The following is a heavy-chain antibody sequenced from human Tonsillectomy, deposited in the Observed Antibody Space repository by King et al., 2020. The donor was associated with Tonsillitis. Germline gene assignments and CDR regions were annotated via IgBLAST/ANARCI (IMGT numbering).Heavy chain of an antibody. CDR3: AKAKEGQGVVHFSYSYAMDA. CDR1: GFTFNSFA. D-gene: IGHD6-19*01. Sequence: EVQLVESGGGLIQPGRSLRLSCAASGFTFNSFAMFWVRQAPGKGLEWVSSLTGSGGSTHYADSVKGRFTISRNNSKNTLYLQMDSLRAEDTAVYFCAKAKEGQGVVHFSYSYAMDAWGQGTTVTVSS. V-gene: IGHV3-23*04. J-gene: IGHJ6*02. CDR2: LTGSGGST.